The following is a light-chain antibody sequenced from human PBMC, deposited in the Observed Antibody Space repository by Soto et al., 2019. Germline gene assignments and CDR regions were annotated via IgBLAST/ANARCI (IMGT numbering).Light chain of an antibody. J-gene: IGKJ4*01. Sequence: DIQMTQSPSSLSASVGDRVTITCRASQGISNYLAWYQQIPGKVPKLLISAASTLQSGVPSRFSGSVSGTDFTLTISSLQPEDVATYYCQKYTNVPAFGGGTKVDIK. CDR2: AAS. CDR3: QKYTNVPA. V-gene: IGKV1-27*01. CDR1: QGISNY.